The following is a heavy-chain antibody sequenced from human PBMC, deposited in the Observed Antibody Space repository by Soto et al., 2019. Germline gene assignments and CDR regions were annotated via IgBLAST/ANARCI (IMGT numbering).Heavy chain of an antibody. V-gene: IGHV3-48*03. CDR2: ISSSGSTI. CDR1: GFTFSSYE. J-gene: IGHJ4*02. CDR3: ARGAIAVAGTVSDY. Sequence: PGGSLRLSCAASGFTFSSYEMNWVRQAPGKGLEWVSYISSSGSTIYYADSVKGRFTISRDNAKNSLYLQMNSLRAEDTAVYYCARGAIAVAGTVSDYWGQGTLVTVSS. D-gene: IGHD6-19*01.